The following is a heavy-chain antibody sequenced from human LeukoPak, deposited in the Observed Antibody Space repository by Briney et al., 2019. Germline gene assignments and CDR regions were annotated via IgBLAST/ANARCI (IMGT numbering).Heavy chain of an antibody. CDR2: INWNGGTT. J-gene: IGHJ5*02. D-gene: IGHD3-10*01. V-gene: IGHV3-20*01. CDR3: GRDAGPYYYGSGSPLDP. Sequence: GGSLRLSCAASGFKFDDYGMTWVRQAPGKGLEWVSGINWNGGTTDYVDSVKGRFTISRDNAKNSLYLQMNSLRAEDTALYHCGRDAGPYYYGSGSPLDPWGQGTLVTVSS. CDR1: GFKFDDYG.